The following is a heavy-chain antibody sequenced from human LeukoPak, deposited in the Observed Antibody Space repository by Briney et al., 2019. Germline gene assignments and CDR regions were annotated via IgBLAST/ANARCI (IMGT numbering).Heavy chain of an antibody. J-gene: IGHJ4*02. CDR2: THYSGST. V-gene: IGHV4-59*01. D-gene: IGHD1-20*01. CDR3: ASDRITGTTFDY. Sequence: SETLSLTCTVSGGSISSYYWSWIRQPPGKGLEWIGYTHYSGSTKYNPSLKSRLTISVDSSKNQFSLRLSSVTAADTAVYYCASDRITGTTFDYWGQGTLVTVSS. CDR1: GGSISSYY.